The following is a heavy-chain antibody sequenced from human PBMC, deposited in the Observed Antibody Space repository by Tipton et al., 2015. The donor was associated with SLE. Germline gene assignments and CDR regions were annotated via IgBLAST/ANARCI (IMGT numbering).Heavy chain of an antibody. Sequence: QLVQSGGGLVRPGRSLRLSCAASGFTFSNYAINWVRQAPGKGLEWVSAISKSGVTTYYADSVKGRFTISRDNSKNTLNLQMNSLRGGDTAVYSCVRSDSAWRGYFDYWGQGTLVTVSS. CDR2: ISKSGVTT. D-gene: IGHD6-19*01. CDR3: VRSDSAWRGYFDY. J-gene: IGHJ4*02. CDR1: GFTFSNYA. V-gene: IGHV3-23*04.